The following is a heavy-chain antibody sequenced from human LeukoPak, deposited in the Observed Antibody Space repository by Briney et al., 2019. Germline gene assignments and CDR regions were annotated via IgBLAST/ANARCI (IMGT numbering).Heavy chain of an antibody. Sequence: PGGSLRLSCAASGFTVSSNHMSWVRQAPGKGLEWVSVIYSGGSTYYADSVKGRFTISRDNSKNTLYLQMNSLRAEDTAVYYCATAYYYDSRGYDPLDYWGQGTLVTVSS. V-gene: IGHV3-53*01. CDR3: ATAYYYDSRGYDPLDY. J-gene: IGHJ4*02. CDR2: IYSGGST. D-gene: IGHD3-22*01. CDR1: GFTVSSNH.